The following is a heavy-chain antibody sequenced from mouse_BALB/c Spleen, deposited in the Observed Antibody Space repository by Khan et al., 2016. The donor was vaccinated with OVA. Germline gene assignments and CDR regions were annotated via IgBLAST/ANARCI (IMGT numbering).Heavy chain of an antibody. CDR1: GYSFTNYG. CDR3: ASDRYWYFDV. CDR2: INTYTGEP. V-gene: IGHV9-3-1*01. Sequence: QIQLVQSGPEVKKPGETVKISCKASGYSFTNYGMNWVRQAPGKGLKWMGWINTYTGEPTYADDFKGRFSFSLETSASTAYLQINNLKNEDTATYCGASDRYWYFDVWGAGTSVTVSS. J-gene: IGHJ1*01.